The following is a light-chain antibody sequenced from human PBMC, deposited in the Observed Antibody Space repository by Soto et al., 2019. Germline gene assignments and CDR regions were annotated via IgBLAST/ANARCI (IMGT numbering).Light chain of an antibody. CDR1: QSVSSN. J-gene: IGKJ4*01. CDR2: GAS. CDR3: QQYNYWPPLT. V-gene: IGKV3-15*01. Sequence: EIVMTQSPATLSVSPGERATLSCRASQSVSSNVAWYQHKPGQAPRLLIYGASTRATGIPARFSGSGSGTEFTLTISSLQSEDFAVYYCQQYNYWPPLTFGGGTKVESK.